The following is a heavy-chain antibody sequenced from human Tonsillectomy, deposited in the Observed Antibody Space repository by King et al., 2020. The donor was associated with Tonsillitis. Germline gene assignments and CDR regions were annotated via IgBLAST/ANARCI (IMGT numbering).Heavy chain of an antibody. CDR1: GASISSDDNY. V-gene: IGHV4-30-4*01. J-gene: IGHJ3*01. CDR2: INYRGGT. Sequence: VQLQESGPGLVKPSQTLSLICTVSGASISSDDNYWTWIRQAPGSGPEWIGYINYRGGTYYSPSLKSRIVISLDTSKNQFSLKLRSVTAADSAMYYCARDRGRGSETSDVWGQGTMVTVSS. D-gene: IGHD3-10*01. CDR3: ARDRGRGSETSDV.